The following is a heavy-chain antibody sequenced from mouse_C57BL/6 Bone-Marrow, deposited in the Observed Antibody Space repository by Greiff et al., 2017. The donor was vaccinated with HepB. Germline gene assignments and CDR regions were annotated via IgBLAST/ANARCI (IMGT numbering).Heavy chain of an antibody. D-gene: IGHD2-5*01. CDR3: TTPYYSNYVGYFDY. CDR2: IDPENGDT. J-gene: IGHJ2*01. CDR1: GFNIKDDY. V-gene: IGHV14-4*01. Sequence: VQLQQSGAELVRPGASVKLSCTASGFNIKDDYMHWVKQRPEQGLEWIGWIDPENGDTEYASKFQGQATITADTSSNTAYLQLSSLTSEDTAVYYCTTPYYSNYVGYFDYWGQGTTLTVSS.